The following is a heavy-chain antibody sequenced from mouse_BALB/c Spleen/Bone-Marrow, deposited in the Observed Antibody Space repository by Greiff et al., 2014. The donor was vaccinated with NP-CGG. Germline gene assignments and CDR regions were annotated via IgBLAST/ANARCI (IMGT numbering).Heavy chain of an antibody. CDR3: ARSYNSFDF. CDR1: GYSFTGYN. V-gene: IGHV1-39*01. Sequence: VQLKESGPELEKPGASVKISCKASGYSFTGYNMNWVKQYNGQSLEWIGNVDPYYGATTYNQKFKGKATLTVDKSSSTAYMQLERPTSEDSAVYYCARSYNSFDFWGQGTTLTVSS. CDR2: VDPYYGAT. J-gene: IGHJ2*01.